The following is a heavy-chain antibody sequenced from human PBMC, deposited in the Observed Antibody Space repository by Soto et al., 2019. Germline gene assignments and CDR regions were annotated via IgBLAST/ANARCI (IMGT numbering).Heavy chain of an antibody. V-gene: IGHV1-69*01. CDR2: IIPIFGTT. Sequence: VQLVQSGAEVKKPGSSVKVSCKASGGTFSNYPFIWVRQAPGQGLDWMGGIIPIFGTTDYGQRFQGRVTITADESTNTAYMELSSLRSDDTAASYCARGLYGGGGCYSHFDYWGQGTLVTVSS. D-gene: IGHD2-21*02. CDR1: GGTFSNYP. CDR3: ARGLYGGGGCYSHFDY. J-gene: IGHJ4*02.